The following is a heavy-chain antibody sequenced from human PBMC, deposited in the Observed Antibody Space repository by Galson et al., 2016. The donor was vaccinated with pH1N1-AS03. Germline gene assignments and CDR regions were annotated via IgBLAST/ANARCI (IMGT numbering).Heavy chain of an antibody. CDR1: GGPFSSHA. J-gene: IGHJ6*02. CDR2: IIPILGTP. CDR3: ARSDEFWIDRAPLKYGMDV. D-gene: IGHD3-3*01. Sequence: SVKVSCKASGGPFSSHAINWVRQAPGQGLEWMGGIIPILGTPHYAQKFQGRVTINADESTNTAYMELSSLRSDDTAVYYGARSDEFWIDRAPLKYGMDVWGPGTTVTVSS. V-gene: IGHV1-69*13.